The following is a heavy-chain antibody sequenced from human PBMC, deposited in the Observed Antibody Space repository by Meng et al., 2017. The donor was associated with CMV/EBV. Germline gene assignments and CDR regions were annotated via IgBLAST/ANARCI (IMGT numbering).Heavy chain of an antibody. V-gene: IGHV3-11*01. D-gene: IGHD1-1*01. J-gene: IGHJ4*02. CDR1: GFIFSDYY. CDR2: ITSSGRTK. Sequence: GESLKISCAASGFIFSDYYMSWIRQAPGKGLEWVSYITSSGRTKYYADSVKGRFTISRDNAKNSLYLQMNSLRAEDTALYYCARDLPSDSSLDPIGLDYWGQGTLVTVSS. CDR3: ARDLPSDSSLDPIGLDY.